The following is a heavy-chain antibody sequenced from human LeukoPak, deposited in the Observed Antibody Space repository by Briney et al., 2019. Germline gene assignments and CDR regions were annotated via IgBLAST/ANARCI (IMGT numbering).Heavy chain of an antibody. Sequence: PSETLSLTCTVSGGSISSHFWSWIRQPPGKGLEWIGYIYYSGSTNYNPSLKSRVTISVDTSKNQFSLKLSSVTAADTAVYYCAARSGREARDYWGQGTLVTVSS. CDR2: IYYSGST. CDR1: GGSISSHF. D-gene: IGHD1-26*01. CDR3: AARSGREARDY. J-gene: IGHJ4*02. V-gene: IGHV4-59*11.